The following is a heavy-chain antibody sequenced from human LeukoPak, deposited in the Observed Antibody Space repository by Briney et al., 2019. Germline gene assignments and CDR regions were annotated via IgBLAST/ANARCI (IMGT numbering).Heavy chain of an antibody. CDR2: FDPEDGET. CDR3: ATDRKGPYGSGSSLFDY. V-gene: IGHV1-24*01. D-gene: IGHD3-10*01. CDR1: GYTLTELS. J-gene: IGHJ4*02. Sequence: GASVKVSCKVSGYTLTELSMHWVRQAPGKGLEWLGGFDPEDGETIYAQKFQGRVTMTEDTSTDTAYMELSSLRSEDTAVYYCATDRKGPYGSGSSLFDYWGQGTLVTVSS.